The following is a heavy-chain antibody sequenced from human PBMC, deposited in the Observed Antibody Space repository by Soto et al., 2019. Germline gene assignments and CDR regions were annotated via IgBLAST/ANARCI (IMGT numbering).Heavy chain of an antibody. CDR1: GYTFTGYY. CDR2: INPNSGGT. Sequence: QVQLVQSGAEVKKPGASVKVSCKASGYTFTGYYMHWVRQAPGQGLEWMGWINPNSGGTNYAQKFQGWVTMTRDTSFSTAYMALSRLRADDTAVYYCARGGEGLRFLEWLLYLDYWGQGTLVTVSS. D-gene: IGHD3-3*01. V-gene: IGHV1-2*04. J-gene: IGHJ4*02. CDR3: ARGGEGLRFLEWLLYLDY.